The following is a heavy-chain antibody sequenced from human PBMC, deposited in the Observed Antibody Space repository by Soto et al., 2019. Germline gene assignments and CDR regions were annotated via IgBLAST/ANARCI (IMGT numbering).Heavy chain of an antibody. Sequence: QVQLVQSGAEVKKPGASVRVSCKASGYTFTSYGISWVRQAPGQGLEWMGWISAYNGNTNYAQKLQGRVTMTTDTSTSTAYMELRSLRADDTAVYYCAREGYYDSRQSDAFDIWGQGTMVTVSS. CDR3: AREGYYDSRQSDAFDI. CDR2: ISAYNGNT. CDR1: GYTFTSYG. J-gene: IGHJ3*02. D-gene: IGHD3-22*01. V-gene: IGHV1-18*01.